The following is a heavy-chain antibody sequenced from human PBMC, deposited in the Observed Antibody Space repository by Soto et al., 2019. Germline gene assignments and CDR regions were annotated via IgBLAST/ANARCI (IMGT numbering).Heavy chain of an antibody. D-gene: IGHD3-10*01. V-gene: IGHV1-18*04. Sequence: QVQLVQSGAEVKKPGASVKVSCKASGYTFTSYGITWVRQAPGQGPEWMGWISAHNRNTNYAQKFQGRVTMTTDTTTSTAYMELRNLISDDTAVYYCARSNRGGGLYVYYYGLDVWGPGTTITISS. J-gene: IGHJ6*02. CDR2: ISAHNRNT. CDR1: GYTFTSYG. CDR3: ARSNRGGGLYVYYYGLDV.